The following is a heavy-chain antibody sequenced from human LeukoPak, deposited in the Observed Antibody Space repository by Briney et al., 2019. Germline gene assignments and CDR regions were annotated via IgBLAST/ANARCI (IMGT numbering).Heavy chain of an antibody. CDR1: GFTFSSYR. CDR3: ARDPVDTAVLREDY. D-gene: IGHD5-18*01. CDR2: ITSSSSYI. Sequence: GGSLRLSCAASGFTFSSYRMNWVRQAPGKGLEWVSSITSSSSYIYYADSVKGRFTISRDNAKNSLYLQMNSLRAEDTAVYYCARDPVDTAVLREDYWGQGTLVTVSS. V-gene: IGHV3-21*01. J-gene: IGHJ4*02.